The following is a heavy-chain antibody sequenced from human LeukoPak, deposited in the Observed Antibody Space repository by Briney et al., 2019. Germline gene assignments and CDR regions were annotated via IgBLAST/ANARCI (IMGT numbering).Heavy chain of an antibody. V-gene: IGHV3-48*01. J-gene: IGHJ6*03. Sequence: AGGSLRLSCAASGFTFSSYSMNWVRQAPGKGLEWVSYISSSSSTIYYADSVKGRFTISRDNAKNSLYPQMNSLRAEDTAVYYCARDYCTNGVCYHYYYYMDVWGKGTTVTVSS. D-gene: IGHD2-8*01. CDR1: GFTFSSYS. CDR2: ISSSSSTI. CDR3: ARDYCTNGVCYHYYYYMDV.